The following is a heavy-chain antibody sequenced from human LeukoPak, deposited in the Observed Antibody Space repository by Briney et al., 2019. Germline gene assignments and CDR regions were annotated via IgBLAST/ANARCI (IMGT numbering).Heavy chain of an antibody. CDR3: ARDQAYCGGDCYPGAGGFDP. CDR2: INSDGSTT. CDR1: GITFSNYW. Sequence: RSGGSLRLSCGASGITFSNYWMHWVRQAPGKGLVWVSHINSDGSTTNYADSVKGRFTISRDNAKNTVYLQMNSLRAEDTAVYYCARDQAYCGGDCYPGAGGFDPWGQGTLVTVSS. J-gene: IGHJ5*02. V-gene: IGHV3-74*01. D-gene: IGHD2-21*02.